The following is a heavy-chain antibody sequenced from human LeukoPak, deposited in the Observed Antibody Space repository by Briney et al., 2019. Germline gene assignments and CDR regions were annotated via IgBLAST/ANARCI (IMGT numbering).Heavy chain of an antibody. J-gene: IGHJ6*03. CDR3: ARVALGECSGGSCYSGYYYMDV. V-gene: IGHV4-39*01. CDR2: IYYSGST. D-gene: IGHD2-15*01. Sequence: PSETLSLTCSVSGGSISSSSYYWGWIRQPPGKGLEGIGSIYYSGSTYYHSSLKSRVTISVDTSKNQFSLKLSSATAADTAVYYCARVALGECSGGSCYSGYYYMDVWGKGTTVTVSS. CDR1: GGSISSSSYY.